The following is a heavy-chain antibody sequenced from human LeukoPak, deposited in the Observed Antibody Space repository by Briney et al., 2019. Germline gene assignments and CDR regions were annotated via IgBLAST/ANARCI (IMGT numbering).Heavy chain of an antibody. CDR1: GGSISSGDYY. CDR3: ARDQGELWFGE. J-gene: IGHJ4*02. V-gene: IGHV4-30-4*01. CDR2: IYYSGST. Sequence: KPSETLSLTCTVSGGSISSGDYYWSWIRQPPGKGLEWIGYIYYSGSTYYNPSLKSRVTISVDTSKNQFSLKLSSVTAADTAVYYCARDQGELWFGEWGQGTLVTVSS. D-gene: IGHD3-10*01.